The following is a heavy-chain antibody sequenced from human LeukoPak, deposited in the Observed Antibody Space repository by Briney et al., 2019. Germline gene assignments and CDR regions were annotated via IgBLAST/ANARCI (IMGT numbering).Heavy chain of an antibody. D-gene: IGHD3-10*01. V-gene: IGHV3-66*01. CDR1: GFTVSSNY. Sequence: QPGGSLTLSCAVSGFTVSSNYMSWVRQAPGEGLEWVSVIYSGGSTYYADSVKGRFTISRDNSKNTLYLQMNTLTAGDTAVYYCVFSGRGVDYWGQGTLVTVSS. CDR2: IYSGGST. CDR3: VFSGRGVDY. J-gene: IGHJ4*02.